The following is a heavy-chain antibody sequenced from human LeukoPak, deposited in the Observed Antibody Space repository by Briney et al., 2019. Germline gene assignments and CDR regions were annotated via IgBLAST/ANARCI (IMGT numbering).Heavy chain of an antibody. V-gene: IGHV3-15*01. CDR3: TTGPPTVTTMAY. CDR1: GFTFSNAW. D-gene: IGHD4-17*01. J-gene: IGHJ4*02. CDR2: IKSKTDGGTT. Sequence: GGSLRLSCAASGFTFSNAWMSWVRQALGKGLEWVGRIKSKTDGGTTDYAAPVKGRLTISRDDSKNTLYLQMNSLKTEDTAVYYCTTGPPTVTTMAYWGQGTLVTVSS.